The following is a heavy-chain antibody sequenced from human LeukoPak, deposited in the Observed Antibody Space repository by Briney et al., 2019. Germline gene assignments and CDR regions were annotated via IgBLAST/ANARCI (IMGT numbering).Heavy chain of an antibody. D-gene: IGHD1-26*01. V-gene: IGHV1-18*01. CDR2: ISAYNGNT. Sequence: GASVKVSCKASGYTFTSYGISWVRQAPGQGLEWMGWISAYNGNTNYAQKLQGRVTMTTDTSTSTAYMELRSLRSDDTAVYYCARDRRVGATQQTGWFDPWGQGTLVTVSS. CDR3: ARDRRVGATQQTGWFDP. J-gene: IGHJ5*02. CDR1: GYTFTSYG.